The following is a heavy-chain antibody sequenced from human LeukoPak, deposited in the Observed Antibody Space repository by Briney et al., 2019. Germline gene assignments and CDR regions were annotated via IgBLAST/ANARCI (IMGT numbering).Heavy chain of an antibody. Sequence: GGSLRLSCAASGFTFRSHAMHWVRQAPGKGLEWVAVIWYDGSNKYYADSVKGRFTISRDNSKNTLYLQMNSLRAEDTAVYYCARDLGGGFDYWGQGTLVTVSS. CDR1: GFTFRSHA. CDR2: IWYDGSNK. D-gene: IGHD2-15*01. V-gene: IGHV3-33*08. CDR3: ARDLGGGFDY. J-gene: IGHJ4*02.